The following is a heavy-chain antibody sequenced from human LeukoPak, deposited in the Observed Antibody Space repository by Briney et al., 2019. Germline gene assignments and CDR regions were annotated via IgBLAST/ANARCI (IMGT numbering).Heavy chain of an antibody. CDR1: GDIVSNSGAA. CDR3: ARDPPYSHSVLDV. V-gene: IGHV6-1*01. Sequence: SQTLSLTCALSGDIVSNSGAAWNWIRQSPSRGLEWLVRTHYRSTWYFDYAVFVESRLTVNPDTSKNQFSLQLSSVTPDDTAVYYCARDPPYSHSVLDVWGQGTTVTVSS. CDR2: THYRSTWYF. J-gene: IGHJ6*02. D-gene: IGHD2-21*01.